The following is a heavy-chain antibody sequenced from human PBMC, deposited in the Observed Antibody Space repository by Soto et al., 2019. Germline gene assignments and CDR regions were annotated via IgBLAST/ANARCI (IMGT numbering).Heavy chain of an antibody. CDR1: GGSISSGDYY. CDR2: VYYSGRT. D-gene: IGHD3-10*01. V-gene: IGHV4-30-4*01. CDR3: AREIPITMVRGVIMGRYFDY. Sequence: QVQLQESGPGLVKPSQTLSLTCTVSGGSISSGDYYWSWIRQPPGEGLEWIGYVYYSGRTYYNPARKSRVTISVNTSKNQFSLKLNPVTAADTAVYYCAREIPITMVRGVIMGRYFDYWGQGTLVTVSS. J-gene: IGHJ4*02.